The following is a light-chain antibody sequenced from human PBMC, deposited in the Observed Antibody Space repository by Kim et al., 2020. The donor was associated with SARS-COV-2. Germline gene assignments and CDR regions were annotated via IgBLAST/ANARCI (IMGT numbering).Light chain of an antibody. J-gene: IGLJ3*02. CDR3: SSYAGSNNLM. CDR1: SSDVGGYNY. Sequence: GQSVTISCTGTSSDVGGYNYVSWYQQHPGKAPKLMIYDVSKRPSGVPDRFSGSKSGNTASLTVSGLQAEDEADYYCSSYAGSNNLMFGGGTKLTVL. V-gene: IGLV2-8*01. CDR2: DVS.